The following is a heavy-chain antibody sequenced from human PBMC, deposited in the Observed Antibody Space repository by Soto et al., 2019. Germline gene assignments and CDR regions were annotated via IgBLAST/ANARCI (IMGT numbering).Heavy chain of an antibody. V-gene: IGHV3-30*18. CDR2: ISYDGSNK. J-gene: IGHJ6*02. CDR3: AKGFGDYYYYGMDV. Sequence: GGSLRLSCAASGFTFSSYGMHWVRQAPGKGLEWVAVISYDGSNKYYADSVKGRFTISRDNSKNTLYLQMNSLRAEDTALYYCAKGFGDYYYYGMDVWGQGTTVTVSS. CDR1: GFTFSSYG. D-gene: IGHD3-10*01.